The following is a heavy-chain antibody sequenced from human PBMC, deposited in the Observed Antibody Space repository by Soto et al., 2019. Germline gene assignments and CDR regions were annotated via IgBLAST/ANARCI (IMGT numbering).Heavy chain of an antibody. D-gene: IGHD6-6*01. CDR2: ISGSGGTT. J-gene: IGHJ3*02. V-gene: IGHV3-23*01. CDR3: AKKTDSSSPWGALDI. CDR1: GFTFSSYA. Sequence: EVQLLESGGGLVQPGGSLRLSCAASGFTFSSYAMTWVRQAPAQGLEWVSGISGSGGTTYYADSVKGRFTISRDSSKNPVYLQMDSLRVEDTAVYYCAKKTDSSSPWGALDIWGQGTMVSVFS.